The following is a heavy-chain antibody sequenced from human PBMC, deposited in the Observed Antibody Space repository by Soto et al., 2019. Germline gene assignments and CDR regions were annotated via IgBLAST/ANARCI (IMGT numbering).Heavy chain of an antibody. J-gene: IGHJ4*02. Sequence: PGWSLRLSCAASGFTFISYSMNWVRQAPGKGLEWVSSISSSSSYIYYADSVKGRFTISRDNAKNSLYLQMNSLRAEDTAVYYCARSDYGDYAYLDYWGQGTLVTVSS. V-gene: IGHV3-21*01. CDR3: ARSDYGDYAYLDY. D-gene: IGHD4-17*01. CDR1: GFTFISYS. CDR2: ISSSSSYI.